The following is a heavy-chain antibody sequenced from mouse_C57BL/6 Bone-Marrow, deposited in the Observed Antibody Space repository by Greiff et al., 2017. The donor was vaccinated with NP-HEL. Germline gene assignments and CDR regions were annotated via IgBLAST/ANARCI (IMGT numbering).Heavy chain of an antibody. V-gene: IGHV1-81*01. J-gene: IGHJ3*01. CDR1: GYTFTSYG. Sequence: VQLQESGAELARPGASVKLSCKASGYTFTSYGISWVKQRTGQGLEWIGEIYPRSGNTYYNEKFKGKATLTADKSSSTAYMELRSLTSEDSAVYFCARGELRLRRSFAYWGQGTLVTVSA. CDR3: ARGELRLRRSFAY. CDR2: IYPRSGNT. D-gene: IGHD3-2*02.